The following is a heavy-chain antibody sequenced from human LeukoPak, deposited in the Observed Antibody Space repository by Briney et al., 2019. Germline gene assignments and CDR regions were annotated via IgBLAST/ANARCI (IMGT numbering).Heavy chain of an antibody. CDR1: GGSFSGYY. Sequence: PSETLSLTCAVYGGSFSGYYWSWIRQPPGKGLEWIGEINHSGSTNYNPSLKSRVTISVDTSKNQFSLKQSSVTAADTAVYYCARDQGSYYYDSSGYYYYYYYMDVWGKGTTVTVSS. V-gene: IGHV4-34*01. D-gene: IGHD3-22*01. CDR3: ARDQGSYYYDSSGYYYYYYYMDV. CDR2: INHSGST. J-gene: IGHJ6*03.